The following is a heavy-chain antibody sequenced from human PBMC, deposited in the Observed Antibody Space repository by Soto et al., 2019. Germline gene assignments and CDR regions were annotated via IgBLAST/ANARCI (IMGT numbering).Heavy chain of an antibody. CDR2: IWYDGSNK. V-gene: IGHV3-33*01. Sequence: QVQLVESGGGVVQPGRSLRLSCAASGFTFSSYGMHWVRQAPGKGLEWVAVIWYDGSNKYYADSVKGRFTISRDNSKNTQYLQMNSLRAEDTAVDYCARDHYYDSSGYLAPDYWGQGTLVTVSS. CDR3: ARDHYYDSSGYLAPDY. CDR1: GFTFSSYG. J-gene: IGHJ4*02. D-gene: IGHD3-22*01.